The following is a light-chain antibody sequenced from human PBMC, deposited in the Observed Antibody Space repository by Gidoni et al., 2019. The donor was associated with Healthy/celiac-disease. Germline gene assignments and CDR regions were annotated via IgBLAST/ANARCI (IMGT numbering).Light chain of an antibody. CDR3: QQYNNWPPGVT. CDR2: GAS. J-gene: IGKJ3*01. Sequence: EIVMTPSPATLSVSPGERATLSCRARQSVSSNLAWYQQKPGQAPRLLIYGASTRATGIPARFSGSGSGTEFTLTISSLQPEDFAVYYCQQYNNWPPGVTFGPGTKVDIK. CDR1: QSVSSN. V-gene: IGKV3-15*01.